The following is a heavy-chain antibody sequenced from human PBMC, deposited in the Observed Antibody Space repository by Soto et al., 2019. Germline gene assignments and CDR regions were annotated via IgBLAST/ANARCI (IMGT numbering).Heavy chain of an antibody. Sequence: QLVESGGGLVQPGGSLRLSCVASGFSFDDFAMHWVRQAPGKGLEWISGITWNSVSTDYANSVKGRFTVSRDNAKSSLYLQMSSLTTEDTALYFCAKERVRFLDAWGQGTLVNVSS. J-gene: IGHJ5*02. CDR2: ITWNSVST. D-gene: IGHD3-3*01. CDR1: GFSFDDFA. V-gene: IGHV3-9*01. CDR3: AKERVRFLDA.